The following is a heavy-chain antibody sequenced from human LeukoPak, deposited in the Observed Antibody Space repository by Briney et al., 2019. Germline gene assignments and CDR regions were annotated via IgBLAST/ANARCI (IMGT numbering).Heavy chain of an antibody. CDR3: ARVYVGSTTTYPYDC. CDR2: ISSNGGST. V-gene: IGHV3-64*01. J-gene: IGHJ4*02. D-gene: IGHD3-16*01. CDR1: GFTFSSYA. Sequence: AGGSLRLSCAASGFTFSSYAMHWVRQAPGKGLEYVSAISSNGGSTYYANSVKGRFTISRDNAKNTLYLRMNSLRAEDTAVYYCARVYVGSTTTYPYDCWGQGTLVTVSS.